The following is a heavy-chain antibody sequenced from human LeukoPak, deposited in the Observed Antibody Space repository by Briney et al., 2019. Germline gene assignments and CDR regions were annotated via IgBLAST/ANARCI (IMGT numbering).Heavy chain of an antibody. J-gene: IGHJ5*02. Sequence: PGRSLRLSCAASGFTFSSHGMHWVRQAPGKGLEWVAVLWYDGSNKYYADSVKGRFTISRDNAENSLYLQMNSLRAEDTAVYYCARDLGYGALDPWGQGTLVTVSS. CDR1: GFTFSSHG. D-gene: IGHD4-17*01. CDR2: LWYDGSNK. V-gene: IGHV3-33*01. CDR3: ARDLGYGALDP.